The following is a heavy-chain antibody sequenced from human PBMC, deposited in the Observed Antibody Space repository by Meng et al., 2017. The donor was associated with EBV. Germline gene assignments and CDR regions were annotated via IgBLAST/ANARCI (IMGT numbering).Heavy chain of an antibody. J-gene: IGHJ4*02. CDR2: IIPAGGNT. CDR3: VRELVGGTFDY. V-gene: IGHV1-46*01. CDR1: GYTFTSYY. Sequence: QVQLVQSGAEVKKPGASVKVSCKASGYTFTSYYLHWVRQAPGQGLEWMGIIIPAGGNTNYAQKFRGRFTMTRDTSTSTAYMDLSILTSEDTAVYYCVRELVGGTFDYWGQGTLVTVSS. D-gene: IGHD1/OR15-1a*01.